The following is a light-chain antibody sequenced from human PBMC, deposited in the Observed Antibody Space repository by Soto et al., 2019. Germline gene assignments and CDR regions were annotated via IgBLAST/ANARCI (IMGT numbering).Light chain of an antibody. CDR2: GAS. Sequence: EIVLTHSPGTLSLSPCERATLSCRASQSLSSSYLAWYQQKPGQAPRLLIYGASSRATGIPDRFSGSGSGTDFTLTISRLEPEDFAVYYCQQYGTSPRTFGRGTKVDIK. CDR1: QSLSSSY. V-gene: IGKV3-20*01. J-gene: IGKJ4*01. CDR3: QQYGTSPRT.